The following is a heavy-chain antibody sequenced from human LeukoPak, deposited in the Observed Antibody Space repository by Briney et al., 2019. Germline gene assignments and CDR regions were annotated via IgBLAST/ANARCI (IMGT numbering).Heavy chain of an antibody. CDR2: ISAYNGNT. V-gene: IGHV1-18*01. J-gene: IGHJ5*02. Sequence: ASVKVACKASGYTFTSYGISWVRQAPGQGLEWMGWISAYNGNTNYAQKLQGRVTMTTDTSTSTAYMELRSLRSDDTAVYYCARLRTIAAAVPEINWFDPWGQGTLVTVSS. CDR3: ARLRTIAAAVPEINWFDP. D-gene: IGHD6-13*01. CDR1: GYTFTSYG.